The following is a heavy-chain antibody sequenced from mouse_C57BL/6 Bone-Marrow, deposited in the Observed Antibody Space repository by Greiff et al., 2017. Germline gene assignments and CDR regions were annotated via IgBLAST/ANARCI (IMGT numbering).Heavy chain of an antibody. J-gene: IGHJ3*01. CDR2: IDPSDSYT. V-gene: IGHV1-69*01. CDR3: ARGSGLPWFAY. CDR1: GYTFTSYW. D-gene: IGHD3-2*02. Sequence: QQSGAELVMPGASVKLSCKASGYTFTSYWMHWVKQRPGQGLEWIGEIDPSDSYTNYNQKFKGKSTLTVDKSSSTAYLQLSSLTSEDSAVYYCARGSGLPWFAYWGQGTLVTVSA.